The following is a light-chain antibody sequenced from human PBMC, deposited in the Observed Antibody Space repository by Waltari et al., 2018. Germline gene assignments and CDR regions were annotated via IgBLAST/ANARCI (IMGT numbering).Light chain of an antibody. CDR3: GTWDSSLSARV. CDR1: SSTIGNHY. Sequence: QSVLTQPPSVSAAPGPKVTISCSASSSTIGNHYVSWYQQLPGTAPKLLIYDNNKRPSGIPDRFSGSKSGTSATLGITGLQTGDEADYYCGTWDSSLSARVFGGGTKLTVL. CDR2: DNN. V-gene: IGLV1-51*01. J-gene: IGLJ3*02.